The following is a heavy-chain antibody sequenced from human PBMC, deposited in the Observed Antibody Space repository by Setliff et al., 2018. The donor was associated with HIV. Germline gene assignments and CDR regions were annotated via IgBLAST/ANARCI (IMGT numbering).Heavy chain of an antibody. D-gene: IGHD6-6*01. CDR1: GYSFSSYA. CDR3: ARGLYSSSSRGAFDI. V-gene: IGHV1-18*01. Sequence: ASVKVSCKASGYSFSSYAISWVRQAPGQGLEWMGWISAYNGNADYAQKVQGRVTMTTDTSTSTAYMELRSLRSDDTAVYYCARGLYSSSSRGAFDIWGQGTMVTVSS. J-gene: IGHJ3*02. CDR2: ISAYNGNA.